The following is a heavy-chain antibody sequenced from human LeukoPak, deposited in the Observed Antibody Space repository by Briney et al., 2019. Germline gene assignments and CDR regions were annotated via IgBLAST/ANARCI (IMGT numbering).Heavy chain of an antibody. CDR3: AREWPSYYGSGSYYIPYYYYGMDV. CDR1: GGXISSSSYY. Sequence: SETLSLTCTVSGGXISSSSYYWGWIRQPAGKGLEWFGRIYTSGSTNYNPSLKSRVTMSVDTSKNQFSLKLSSVTAADTAVYYCAREWPSYYGSGSYYIPYYYYGMDVWGQGTTVTVSS. V-gene: IGHV4-61*02. CDR2: IYTSGST. J-gene: IGHJ6*02. D-gene: IGHD3-10*01.